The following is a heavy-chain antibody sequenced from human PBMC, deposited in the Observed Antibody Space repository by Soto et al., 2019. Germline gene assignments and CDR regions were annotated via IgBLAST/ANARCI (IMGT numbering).Heavy chain of an antibody. J-gene: IGHJ5*02. CDR1: GYTFTSYG. Sequence: ASVKVSCKASGYTFTSYGISWVRQAPGQGLEWMGWISAYNGNTNYAQKLQGRVTMTTDTSTSTAYMELRSLRSDDTAVYYCAREAIFGVVKNWFDPWGQGTLVTVSS. CDR2: ISAYNGNT. D-gene: IGHD3-3*01. CDR3: AREAIFGVVKNWFDP. V-gene: IGHV1-18*04.